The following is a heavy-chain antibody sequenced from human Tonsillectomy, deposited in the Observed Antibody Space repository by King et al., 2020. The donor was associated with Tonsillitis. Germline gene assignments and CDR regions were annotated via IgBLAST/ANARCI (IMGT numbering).Heavy chain of an antibody. CDR2: IYSGGSST. D-gene: IGHD3-10*01. V-gene: IGHV3-23*03. Sequence: VQLVESGGGLVQPGGSLRLSCAASGFTLRSYAMSWVRQAPGKGLEWVSLIYSGGSSTYYADSVKGRFTISRDNSKNTLYQQMNSLRAEDTAVYYCAKGYTGSGSYDYWGQGTLVTVSS. CDR3: AKGYTGSGSYDY. CDR1: GFTLRSYA. J-gene: IGHJ4*02.